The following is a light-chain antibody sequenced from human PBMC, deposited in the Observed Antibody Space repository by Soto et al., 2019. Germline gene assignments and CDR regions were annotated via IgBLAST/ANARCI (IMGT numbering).Light chain of an antibody. Sequence: DFQMTQSPSTLSASVGDRVTITCRASQSISTWLAWYQQAPGKVPKLLISDASSLQSGVPSRFSGSGSGTEFTLTISSLQPDDFATYYCQQDKRSSWTFGPGSKV. V-gene: IGKV1-5*01. CDR3: QQDKRSSWT. J-gene: IGKJ1*01. CDR2: DAS. CDR1: QSISTW.